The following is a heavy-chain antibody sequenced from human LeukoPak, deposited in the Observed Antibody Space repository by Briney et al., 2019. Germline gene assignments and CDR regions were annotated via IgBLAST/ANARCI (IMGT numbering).Heavy chain of an antibody. CDR3: ARGLVVVPAAIEWFDP. V-gene: IGHV4-30-2*01. Sequence: SETLSLTCAVSGGSISSGGYSWSWIRQPPGKGLEWIGDIYHSGSTYYNPSLKSRVTISVDRSKNQFSLKLSSVTAADTAVYYCARGLVVVPAAIEWFDPWGQGTLVTVSS. CDR1: GGSISSGGYS. CDR2: IYHSGST. D-gene: IGHD2-2*01. J-gene: IGHJ5*02.